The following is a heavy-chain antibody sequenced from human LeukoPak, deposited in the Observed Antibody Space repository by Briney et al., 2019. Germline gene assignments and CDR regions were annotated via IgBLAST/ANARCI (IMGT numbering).Heavy chain of an antibody. CDR3: ARVERVPAARKYYFDY. CDR1: GGSFSGYY. J-gene: IGHJ4*02. Sequence: PSETLSLTCAVYGGSFSGYYWSWIRQPPGKGPEWIGEINHSGSTNYNPSLKSRVTISVDTSKNQFSLKLSSVTAADTAVYYCARVERVPAARKYYFDYWGQGTLVTVSS. CDR2: INHSGST. D-gene: IGHD2-2*01. V-gene: IGHV4-34*01.